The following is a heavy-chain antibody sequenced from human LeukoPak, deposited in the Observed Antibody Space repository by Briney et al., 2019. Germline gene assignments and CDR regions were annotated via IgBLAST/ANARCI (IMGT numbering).Heavy chain of an antibody. J-gene: IGHJ6*02. CDR1: GYTFTSYY. CDR2: INPSGGST. Sequence: ASVKVSCKASGYTFTSYYMHWVRQAPGQGLEWMGIINPSGGSTSYAQKLQGRVTMTRDTSTSTVYMELSSLRSEDTAVYYCARARIIPYSYGPSYGMDVWGQGTTVTVSS. V-gene: IGHV1-46*01. D-gene: IGHD5-18*01. CDR3: ARARIIPYSYGPSYGMDV.